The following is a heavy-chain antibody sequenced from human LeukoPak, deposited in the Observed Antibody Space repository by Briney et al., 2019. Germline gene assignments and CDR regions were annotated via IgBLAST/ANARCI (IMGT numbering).Heavy chain of an antibody. CDR2: ISYDGSNK. Sequence: GGSLRLSCAASGFTFSSYGMHWVRQAPGKGLEWVAVISYDGSNKYYADSVKGRFTISRDNSKNTLYLQMNSLRAEDTAVYYCARDPPRHPDAFDIWGQGTMVTVSS. V-gene: IGHV3-30*03. CDR1: GFTFSSYG. CDR3: ARDPPRHPDAFDI. D-gene: IGHD6-25*01. J-gene: IGHJ3*02.